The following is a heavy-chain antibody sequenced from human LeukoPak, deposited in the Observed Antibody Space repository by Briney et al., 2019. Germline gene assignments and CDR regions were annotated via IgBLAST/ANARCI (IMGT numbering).Heavy chain of an antibody. D-gene: IGHD2-15*01. CDR3: ARAAASPIYRYYYYMDV. CDR2: IIPIFGTA. J-gene: IGHJ6*03. CDR1: GGTFSSYA. Sequence: GASVKVSCKASGGTFSSYAISWVRQAPGQGLEWIGGIIPIFGTANYAQKFQGRVTITTDESTSTAYMELSSLRSEDTAVYYCARAAASPIYRYYYYMDVWGKGTTVTVSS. V-gene: IGHV1-69*05.